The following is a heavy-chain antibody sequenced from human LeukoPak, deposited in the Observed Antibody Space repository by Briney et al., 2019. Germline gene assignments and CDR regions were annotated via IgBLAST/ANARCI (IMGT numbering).Heavy chain of an antibody. CDR2: INPNSGGT. J-gene: IGHJ5*02. V-gene: IGHV1-2*02. Sequence: GASVKVSCKASGYTFTGYYMHWVRQAPGQGLEWMGWINPNSGGTNYAQKFQGRVTMTRDTSISTAYMELSRLRSDDTAVYYCASVTKKIGQEVTWHDPWGQGPRVTVSS. CDR3: ASVTKKIGQEVTWHDP. D-gene: IGHD4-17*01. CDR1: GYTFTGYY.